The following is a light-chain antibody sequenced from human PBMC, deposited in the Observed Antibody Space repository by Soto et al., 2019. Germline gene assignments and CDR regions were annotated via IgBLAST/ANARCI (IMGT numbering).Light chain of an antibody. V-gene: IGLV1-44*01. Sequence: QSVLTQPPSASGTPGQRVTISCSGSSSNIGSNTVNWYQHLPGTAPKLLLYSNNQRPSGVPDRFSGSKSGTSASLAISGLQSDDEADYYCATWDDSLSGWVFGGGTKLTVL. J-gene: IGLJ3*02. CDR3: ATWDDSLSGWV. CDR2: SNN. CDR1: SSNIGSNT.